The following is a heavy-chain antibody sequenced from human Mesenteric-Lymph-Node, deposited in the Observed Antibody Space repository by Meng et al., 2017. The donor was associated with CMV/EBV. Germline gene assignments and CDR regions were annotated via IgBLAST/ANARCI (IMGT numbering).Heavy chain of an antibody. CDR3: ARDWFSGAKGRGIGDFWGGYSSMGMDV. J-gene: IGHJ6*02. CDR2: ISSSSSYI. Sequence: GESLKISCAASGFTFSSYSMNWVRQAPGKGLEWVSSISSSSSYIYYADSVKGRFNISRDNAKNSLYLQMNSLRAEDTAVYYCARDWFSGAKGRGIGDFWGGYSSMGMDVWGQGTTVTVSS. CDR1: GFTFSSYS. D-gene: IGHD3-3*01. V-gene: IGHV3-21*01.